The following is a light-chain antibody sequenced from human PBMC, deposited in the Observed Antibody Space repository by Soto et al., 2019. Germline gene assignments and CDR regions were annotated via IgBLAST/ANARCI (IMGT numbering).Light chain of an antibody. CDR2: EVT. J-gene: IGLJ2*01. V-gene: IGLV2-8*01. CDR1: SSDVGAYNY. Sequence: QYALTQPPSASGSPGQSVTISCTGTSSDVGAYNYVSWYQQHAGKAPKLVIYEVTKRPSGVPDRFSGSKSANTASLTVSGLQAEDEADYYCCAFAASNTCCFGGGTKLTVL. CDR3: CAFAASNTCC.